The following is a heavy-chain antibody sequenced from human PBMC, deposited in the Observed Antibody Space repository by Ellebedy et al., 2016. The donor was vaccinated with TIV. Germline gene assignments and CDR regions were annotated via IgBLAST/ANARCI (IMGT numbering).Heavy chain of an antibody. CDR2: IVGSGA. CDR3: AKDRTSGDGYWVFDS. J-gene: IGHJ4*02. Sequence: GESLKICCAASGFTFSPYAMAWVRQAPGKGLEWVSGIVGSGAEKYADSVKGRFTISRDNSKRTVDLQMRSVRAEDTAVYFCAKDRTSGDGYWVFDSWGQGTMVSASS. V-gene: IGHV3-23*01. D-gene: IGHD2-21*02. CDR1: GFTFSPYA.